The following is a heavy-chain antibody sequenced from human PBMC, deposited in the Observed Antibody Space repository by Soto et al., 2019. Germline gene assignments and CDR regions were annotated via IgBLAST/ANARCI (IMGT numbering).Heavy chain of an antibody. D-gene: IGHD2-2*01. CDR2: IYYSGST. Sequence: LETLPHTCTVSGGSSISSSYCWGWIRKPPGKGLEWIGSIYYSGSTYYNPSLKSRVTISVDTSKNTFSLKLSSVTAADTAVYYCARRKTDCSSTSCYVIGWYFDLWGRGTLVTVSS. V-gene: IGHV4-39*01. CDR3: ARRKTDCSSTSCYVIGWYFDL. J-gene: IGHJ2*01. CDR1: GGSSISSSYC.